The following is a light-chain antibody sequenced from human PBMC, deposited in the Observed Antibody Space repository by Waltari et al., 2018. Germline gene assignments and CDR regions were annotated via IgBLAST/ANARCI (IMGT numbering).Light chain of an antibody. Sequence: DIVMTQSPGSLVVSLGARATLNCKSGQDILYNSNNKNYLAWYQHKPGQSPKLLFYWASTRASGVPDRFSGSGSGTDFTLTISRVQAEDVAIYYCQQYYKTPSFGGGTKVE. V-gene: IGKV4-1*01. CDR1: QDILYNSNNKNY. CDR2: WAS. CDR3: QQYYKTPS. J-gene: IGKJ4*01.